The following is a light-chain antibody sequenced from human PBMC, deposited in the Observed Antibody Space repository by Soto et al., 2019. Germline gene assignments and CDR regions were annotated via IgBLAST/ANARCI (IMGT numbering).Light chain of an antibody. CDR1: SSNIGAGYD. Sequence: VLTQPPSVSGAPGQRVTISCTGSSSNIGAGYDLHWYQQLPGTAPKLLIYDNTNRPSGVPDRFSGSKSGTSASLAITGLQAEDEADYYCQSYDTSLSAYVFGTGTKVNVL. CDR3: QSYDTSLSAYV. J-gene: IGLJ1*01. V-gene: IGLV1-40*01. CDR2: DNT.